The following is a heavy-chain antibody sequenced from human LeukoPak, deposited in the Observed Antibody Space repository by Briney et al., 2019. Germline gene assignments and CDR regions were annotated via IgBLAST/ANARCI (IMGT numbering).Heavy chain of an antibody. CDR2: IRYDGSNK. CDR3: AKDSSSWSRGAGLDY. J-gene: IGHJ4*02. D-gene: IGHD6-13*01. V-gene: IGHV3-30*02. Sequence: PGGSLRLSCAASGFTFSSYGMHWVRQAPGKGLEWVAFIRYDGSNKYYADSVKGRFTISRDNSKNTLYLQMNSLRAEDTAVYYCAKDSSSWSRGAGLDYWGQGTLVTVSS. CDR1: GFTFSSYG.